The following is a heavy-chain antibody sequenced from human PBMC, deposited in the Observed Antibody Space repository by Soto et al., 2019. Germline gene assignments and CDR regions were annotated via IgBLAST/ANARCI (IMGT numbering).Heavy chain of an antibody. CDR2: VHSSGGT. V-gene: IGHV4-39*01. CDR3: ASVVVGATRQTGSDH. Sequence: SETLSLTCTVSHGSITSGDYFWAWTRQPPGKGLEFIGSVHSSGGTYYSPSLKSRASISIDKSRNQFSLKLTSVNAGDTAVYFCASVVVGATRQTGSDHWGQGTLVTSPQ. D-gene: IGHD2-15*01. J-gene: IGHJ4*02. CDR1: HGSITSGDYF.